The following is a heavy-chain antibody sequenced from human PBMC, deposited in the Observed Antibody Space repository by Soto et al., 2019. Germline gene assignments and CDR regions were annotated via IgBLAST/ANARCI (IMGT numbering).Heavy chain of an antibody. J-gene: IGHJ4*02. V-gene: IGHV5-10-1*01. Sequence: ESLKISCRGSGYSFTSYWISWVRQMPGKGMEWMGRIDPSDSYTNYSPSFQGHVTISADKSISTAYLQWSSLKASDTAMYYCDSHPTLCATNREPLAYSGQRTLVTVSS. CDR1: GYSFTSYW. CDR3: DSHPTLCATNREPLAY. CDR2: IDPSDSYT. D-gene: IGHD1-26*01.